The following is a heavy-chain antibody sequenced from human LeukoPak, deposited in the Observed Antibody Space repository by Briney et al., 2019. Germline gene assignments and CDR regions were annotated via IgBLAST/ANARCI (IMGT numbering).Heavy chain of an antibody. V-gene: IGHV1-46*01. CDR2: INPSGGST. CDR1: GYTFTSYY. CDR3: ARDLDYYDSSGPRGEYFQH. D-gene: IGHD3-22*01. J-gene: IGHJ1*01. Sequence: ASVKVSCKASGYTFTSYYMHWVRQAPGQGLEWMGIINPSGGSTSYAQKFQGRVTMTRDTSTSTAYMELSSLRSEDTAVYYCARDLDYYDSSGPRGEYFQHWGQGTLVTVSS.